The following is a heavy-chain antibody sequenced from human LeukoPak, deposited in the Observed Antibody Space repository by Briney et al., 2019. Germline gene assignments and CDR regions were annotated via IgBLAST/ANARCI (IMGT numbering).Heavy chain of an antibody. CDR1: GGPFSGYY. D-gene: IGHD3-22*01. CDR3: ATVGDYYDSGGYRAGYYYYMDV. V-gene: IGHV4-34*01. J-gene: IGHJ6*03. CDR2: INHSGST. Sequence: SETLSLTCAVYGGPFSGYYWSWIRQPPGKGLEWIGEINHSGSTNYNPSLKSRVTISVDTSKNQFSLKLSSVTAADTAVYYCATVGDYYDSGGYRAGYYYYMDVWGKGTTVTVSS.